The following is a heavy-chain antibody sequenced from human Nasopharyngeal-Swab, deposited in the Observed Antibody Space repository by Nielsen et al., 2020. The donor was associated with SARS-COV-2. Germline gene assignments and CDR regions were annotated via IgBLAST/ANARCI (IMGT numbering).Heavy chain of an antibody. V-gene: IGHV3-9*01. D-gene: IGHD3-22*01. CDR3: AKLPDSYDSTGYLDF. Sequence: VRQAPGKGLEWVSGISWNSGTIGYADSVKGRFTVSRDNAKNSLYLQMNNLRAEDTALYYCAKLPDSYDSTGYLDFWGQGALVTVSS. CDR2: ISWNSGTI. J-gene: IGHJ4*02.